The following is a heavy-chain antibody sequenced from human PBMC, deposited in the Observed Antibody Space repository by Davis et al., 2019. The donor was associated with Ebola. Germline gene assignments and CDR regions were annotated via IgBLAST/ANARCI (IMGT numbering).Heavy chain of an antibody. J-gene: IGHJ5*02. CDR1: GGSFSSYY. V-gene: IGHV4-59*01. CDR3: ARDLWKWQS. CDR2: IYYSGST. D-gene: IGHD1-1*01. Sequence: MPSETLSLTCAVYGGSFSSYYWSWIRQPPGKGLEWIGYIYYSGSTNYNPSLKSRVTISVDTSKNQFSLKLSSVTAADTAVYYCARDLWKWQSWGQGTLVTVSS.